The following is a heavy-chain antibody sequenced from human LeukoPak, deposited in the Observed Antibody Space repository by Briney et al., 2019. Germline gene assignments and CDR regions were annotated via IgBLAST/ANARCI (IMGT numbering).Heavy chain of an antibody. V-gene: IGHV1-2*02. J-gene: IGHJ5*02. D-gene: IGHD1-14*01. CDR2: ITPHNGGT. Sequence: GASVKVSCKASGYTFTGYYIHWVRQAPGQGLEWMGWITPHNGGTNYAQKFQGGVTMTRDTSISTAYMELSRLRSYDTAVYYCARTKNLYPGWFDPWGQGTLVTVSS. CDR1: GYTFTGYY. CDR3: ARTKNLYPGWFDP.